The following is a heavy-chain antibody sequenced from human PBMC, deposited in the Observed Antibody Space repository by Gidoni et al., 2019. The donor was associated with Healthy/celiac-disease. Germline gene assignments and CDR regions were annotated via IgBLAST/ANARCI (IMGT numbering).Heavy chain of an antibody. CDR3: ARQQREIAAADY. CDR2: IYYSGST. V-gene: IGHV4-39*01. J-gene: IGHJ4*02. D-gene: IGHD6-13*01. CDR1: GGSISSSSYY. Sequence: QLQLQESGPGLVKPSETLSLTCTVSGGSISSSSYYWGWIRQPPGKGLEWIGSIYYSGSTYYNPSLKSRVTISVDTSKNQFSLKLSSVTAADTAVYYCARQQREIAAADYWGQGTLVTVSS.